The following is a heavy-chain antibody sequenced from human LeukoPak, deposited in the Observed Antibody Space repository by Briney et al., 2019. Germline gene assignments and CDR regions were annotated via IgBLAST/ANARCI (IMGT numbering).Heavy chain of an antibody. CDR3: ARDTYGSSWSPLNY. D-gene: IGHD6-13*01. V-gene: IGHV3-30-3*01. CDR2: ISSDGSNK. CDR1: GFTFSTYA. J-gene: IGHJ4*02. Sequence: GGSLRLSCAASGFTFSTYAMYWVRQAPGKGLEWVAVISSDGSNKFYADSVKGRFTISRDNSKNTLYLQMNSLSTEDTALYHCARDTYGSSWSPLNYWGQGTLVTVSS.